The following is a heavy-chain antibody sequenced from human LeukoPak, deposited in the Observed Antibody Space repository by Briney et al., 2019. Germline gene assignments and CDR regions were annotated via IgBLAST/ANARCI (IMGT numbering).Heavy chain of an antibody. CDR3: ATYLSTTRAFDP. Sequence: PSETLSLTCTVSGGSIRRGGHYWSWIRQQPGTGLEWIGYIYYSGKADYNPSLESRVTISVDTSTNQFSLRLTSVTAADTALYFCATYLSTTRAFDPWGQGILVTVSS. V-gene: IGHV4-31*03. D-gene: IGHD2-2*01. J-gene: IGHJ5*02. CDR2: IYYSGKA. CDR1: GGSIRRGGHY.